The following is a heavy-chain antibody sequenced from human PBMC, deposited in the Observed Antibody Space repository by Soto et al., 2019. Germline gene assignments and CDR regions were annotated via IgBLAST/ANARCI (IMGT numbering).Heavy chain of an antibody. J-gene: IGHJ6*02. CDR2: ISGSGGST. Sequence: GGSLRLSCAASGFTFSSYAMSWVRQAPGKGLEWVSAISGSGGSTYYADSVKGRFTISRDNSKNTLYLQMNSLRAEYTAVYYGAKEGTMILLEYYGMDVWGQGTTVTVSS. D-gene: IGHD3-22*01. V-gene: IGHV3-23*01. CDR1: GFTFSSYA. CDR3: AKEGTMILLEYYGMDV.